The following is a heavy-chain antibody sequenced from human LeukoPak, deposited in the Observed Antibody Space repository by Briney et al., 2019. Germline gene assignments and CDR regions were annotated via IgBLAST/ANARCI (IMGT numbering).Heavy chain of an antibody. CDR1: GGTFSRYG. CDR2: IIPLFGKA. V-gene: IGHV1-69*13. D-gene: IGHD3-9*01. Sequence: ASVKVSCKASGGTFSRYGISWVRQAPGQGLEWMGGIIPLFGKANYAQKFQGRVTITADESTSTAYMELSSLRSEDTAVYYCARPRAGYDILTGYYPFDYWGQGTLVTVSS. CDR3: ARPRAGYDILTGYYPFDY. J-gene: IGHJ4*02.